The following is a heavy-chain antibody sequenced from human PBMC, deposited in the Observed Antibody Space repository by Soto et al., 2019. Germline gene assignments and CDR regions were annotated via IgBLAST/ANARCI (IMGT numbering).Heavy chain of an antibody. Sequence: QVQLVQSGAEVKKPGSSVKVSCKASGGTFGSYAISWVRHAPGQGLEWMGGIIPIPGTANYAQKFQGRVTIAADESTSTAYMELSSLRSEDTAVYYCARSQGSSTSLEIYYYYYYGMDVW. CDR3: ARSQGSSTSLEIYYYYYYGMDV. V-gene: IGHV1-69*01. J-gene: IGHJ6*01. D-gene: IGHD2-2*01. CDR1: GGTFGSYA. CDR2: IIPIPGTA.